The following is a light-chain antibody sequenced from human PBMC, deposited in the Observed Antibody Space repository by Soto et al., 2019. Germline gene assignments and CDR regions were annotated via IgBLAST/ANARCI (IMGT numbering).Light chain of an antibody. Sequence: EIVLTQSPGTLSLSPGERATLFCRASQSLSSTYLAWYKQRPGQAPRLLIFGASNRATGIPDRFRGSGSGTDFTLTISRLEPGDFAVYYCQRYGSSSLSFGGGTRVEI. CDR1: QSLSSTY. J-gene: IGKJ4*01. CDR2: GAS. V-gene: IGKV3-20*01. CDR3: QRYGSSSLS.